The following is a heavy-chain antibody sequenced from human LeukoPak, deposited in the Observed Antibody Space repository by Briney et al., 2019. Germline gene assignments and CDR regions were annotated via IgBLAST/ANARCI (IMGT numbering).Heavy chain of an antibody. D-gene: IGHD4-17*01. CDR1: GGSFSDYF. CDR3: ARGFYGDDGPEDYYGLDV. V-gene: IGHV4-34*01. CDR2: INNSGGT. Sequence: PSETLSLTCAVYGGSFSDYFCNWIRQSPEKGLEWIGEINNSGGTNYNPSLKSRVSILVDTSKKQFSLRLNSVTAADTAVYYCARGFYGDDGPEDYYGLDVWGQGTTVTVSS. J-gene: IGHJ6*02.